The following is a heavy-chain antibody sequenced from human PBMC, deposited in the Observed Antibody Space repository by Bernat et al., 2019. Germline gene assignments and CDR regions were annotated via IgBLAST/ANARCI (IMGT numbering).Heavy chain of an antibody. CDR1: GISFNTSF. V-gene: IGHV3-23*01. Sequence: LLESGGAFFPPGESLLLSCAASGISFNTSFMTWVRQAPGQGLEWVPSISSGGDTTYYAVSVRGRFTISTENSKTTLYLQMTSLRAGATAVYYCAKALPTADWYFDLWGRGTLVTVSS. J-gene: IGHJ2*01. CDR3: AKALPTADWYFDL. CDR2: ISSGGDTT.